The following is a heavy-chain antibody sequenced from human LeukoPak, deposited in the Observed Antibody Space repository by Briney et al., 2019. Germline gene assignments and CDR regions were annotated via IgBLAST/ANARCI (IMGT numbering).Heavy chain of an antibody. V-gene: IGHV3-7*01. CDR1: GFTFRNYW. J-gene: IGHJ4*02. Sequence: GGSLRPSCVASGFTFRNYWVGWLRQAPGKGLEGVASTKPGGSAEYYADSVRGRFTTSRDNANNFLYLQMNRLRAEDTAVYYCERDGCLNTNFDSWGQGTLVTVSS. CDR3: ERDGCLNTNFDS. D-gene: IGHD3-16*01. CDR2: TKPGGSAE.